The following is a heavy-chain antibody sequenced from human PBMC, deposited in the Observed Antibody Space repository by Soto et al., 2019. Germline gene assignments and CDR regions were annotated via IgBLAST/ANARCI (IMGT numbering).Heavy chain of an antibody. Sequence: RPKLVNATQTLTLTCTFSGFSLRASEVCVSWIRQPPGKALEWLARIDWDDEKYYSTSLKTRLTISKDTSKNQVALTMTNMDPVDTATYYCARMRPTEDTYGYYYYLDYWGQGTPVTVSS. CDR1: GFSLRASEVC. D-gene: IGHD3-22*01. V-gene: IGHV2-70*11. CDR3: ARMRPTEDTYGYYYYLDY. J-gene: IGHJ4*02. CDR2: IDWDDEK.